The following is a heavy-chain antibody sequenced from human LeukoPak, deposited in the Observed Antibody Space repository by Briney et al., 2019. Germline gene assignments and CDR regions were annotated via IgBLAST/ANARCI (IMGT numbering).Heavy chain of an antibody. CDR1: GGSISSYY. J-gene: IGHJ5*02. V-gene: IGHV4-59*01. CDR3: ARGDSYYYDSSGYLNWFDP. Sequence: SQTLSLTCTVSGGSISSYYWSWIRQPPGKGLEWIGYIYYSGSTNYNPSLKSRVTISVDTSKNQFSLKLSSVTAADTAVYYCARGDSYYYDSSGYLNWFDPWGQGTLVTVSS. D-gene: IGHD3-22*01. CDR2: IYYSGST.